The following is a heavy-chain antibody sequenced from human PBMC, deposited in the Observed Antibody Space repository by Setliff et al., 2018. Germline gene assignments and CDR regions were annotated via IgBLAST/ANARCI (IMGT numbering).Heavy chain of an antibody. CDR1: GYSFTSYW. CDR3: ARLHPGYSSGWPEFDP. CDR2: IYPGDSDT. J-gene: IGHJ5*02. D-gene: IGHD6-19*01. Sequence: GESLKISCKGSGYSFTSYWIGWVRQMPGKGPEWMGIIYPGDSDTRYSPSFQGQVTISADKSISTAYLQWSSLKASDTAMYYCARLHPGYSSGWPEFDPWGQGTLVTVSS. V-gene: IGHV5-51*01.